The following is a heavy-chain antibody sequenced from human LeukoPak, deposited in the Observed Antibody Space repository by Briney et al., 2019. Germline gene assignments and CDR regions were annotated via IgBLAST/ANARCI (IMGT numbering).Heavy chain of an antibody. Sequence: GGSLRLSCAASGFTVSSNYMSWVRQAPGKGLEWVSVFYSGGSTYYADSVKGRFTISRDNSKNTLYLQMRSLRAEDTAVYYCAKVGSLWFGEPHYYYYMDVWGKGTTVTVSS. CDR2: FYSGGST. CDR1: GFTVSSNY. V-gene: IGHV3-53*01. CDR3: AKVGSLWFGEPHYYYYMDV. J-gene: IGHJ6*03. D-gene: IGHD3-10*01.